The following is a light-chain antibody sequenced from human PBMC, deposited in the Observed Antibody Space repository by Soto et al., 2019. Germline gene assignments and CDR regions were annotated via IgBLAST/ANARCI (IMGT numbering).Light chain of an antibody. J-gene: IGKJ4*01. CDR3: QQGSSWPRS. CDR1: QSIGNS. Sequence: EIVLTQSPATLSLSPGERATLSCRASQSIGNSLAWYRQRPGQTPRLLIYDTSNRATDIPARFSGSGSRTEFTLTISSLEAEDFAVYHCQQGSSWPRSFGGGTKVEMK. CDR2: DTS. V-gene: IGKV3-11*01.